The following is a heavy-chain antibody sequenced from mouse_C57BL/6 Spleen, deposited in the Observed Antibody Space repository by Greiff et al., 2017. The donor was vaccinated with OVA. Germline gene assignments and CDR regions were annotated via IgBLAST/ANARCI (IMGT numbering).Heavy chain of an antibody. V-gene: IGHV8-8*01. D-gene: IGHD1-1*01. CDR3: ARREGDITTVVAQDFDV. Sequence: LKESGPGILQPSQTLSLTCSFSGFSLSTFGMGVGWIRQPSGKGLEWLAHIWWDDDKYYNPALKSRLTISKDTSKNQVFRKIAKEDTADTATYYCARREGDITTVVAQDFDVWGTGTTVTVAS. CDR2: IWWDDDK. J-gene: IGHJ1*03. CDR1: GFSLSTFGMG.